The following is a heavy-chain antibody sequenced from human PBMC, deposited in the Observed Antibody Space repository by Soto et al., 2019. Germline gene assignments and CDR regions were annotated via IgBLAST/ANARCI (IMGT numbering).Heavy chain of an antibody. J-gene: IGHJ6*02. CDR2: ISGSGGST. CDR3: AKGQQLVDYYYYYGMDV. CDR1: GFTFSSYA. D-gene: IGHD6-13*01. Sequence: EVRLLESGGGLVQPGGSLRLSCAASGFTFSSYAMSWVRQAPGKGLEWVSAISGSGGSTYYADSVKGRFTISRDNSKNTLYLQMNSLRAEDTAVYYCAKGQQLVDYYYYYGMDVWGQGTTVTVSS. V-gene: IGHV3-23*01.